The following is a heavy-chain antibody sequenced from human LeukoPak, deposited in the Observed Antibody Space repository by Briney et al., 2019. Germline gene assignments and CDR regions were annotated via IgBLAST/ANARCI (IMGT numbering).Heavy chain of an antibody. CDR2: IRYNIENT. D-gene: IGHD3-9*01. V-gene: IGHV3-23*01. CDR1: GFTFSNYA. CDR3: AKASTRDTGYYFDS. Sequence: GGSLRLSCAASGFTFSNYAMGWVRQAPGKGPEWVSSIRYNIENTHYADAVQGRFTISRDNSKNTLYLQMNSLRAQDTARYYCAKASTRDTGYYFDSWGQGTLVSVSS. J-gene: IGHJ4*02.